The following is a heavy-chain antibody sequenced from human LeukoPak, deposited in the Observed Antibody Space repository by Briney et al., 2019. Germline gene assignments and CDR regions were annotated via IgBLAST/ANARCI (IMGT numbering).Heavy chain of an antibody. CDR3: ASGWRYDSSGLFY. D-gene: IGHD3-22*01. V-gene: IGHV1-69*01. J-gene: IGHJ4*02. CDR1: GGTFISYA. CDR2: IIPIFGTA. Sequence: SVKVSCKDSGGTFISYAISWVRQAPGQGLEWMGGIIPIFGTANYAQEFQGRVTITADESTSTAYMELSSLRSEDTAVYYCASGWRYDSSGLFYWGQGTLVTVSS.